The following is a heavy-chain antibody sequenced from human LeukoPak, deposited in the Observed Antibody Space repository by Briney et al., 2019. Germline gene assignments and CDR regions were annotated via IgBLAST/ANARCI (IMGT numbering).Heavy chain of an antibody. Sequence: GASVKVSCKASGYTFTSYGISWVRQAPGQGLEWMGWISAYNGNTNYAQKLQGRVTMTTDTSTSTAYMELRSLRSDDTAVYYCARVWVAAALSGWFDPWGQGTLVTVSS. CDR3: ARVWVAAALSGWFDP. J-gene: IGHJ5*02. V-gene: IGHV1-18*01. CDR2: ISAYNGNT. CDR1: GYTFTSYG. D-gene: IGHD6-13*01.